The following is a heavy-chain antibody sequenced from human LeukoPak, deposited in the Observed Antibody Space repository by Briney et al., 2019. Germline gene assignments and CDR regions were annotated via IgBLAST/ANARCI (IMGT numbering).Heavy chain of an antibody. CDR3: ASESGDFWSGFNYDY. CDR1: GGSISSSSYY. D-gene: IGHD3-3*01. J-gene: IGHJ4*02. Sequence: SETLSLTYTVSGGSISSSSYYWGWIRQPPGKGLEWIGSIYYSGSTYYNPSLKSRVTISVDTSKNQFSLKLSSVTAADTAVYYCASESGDFWSGFNYDYWGQGTLVTVSS. CDR2: IYYSGST. V-gene: IGHV4-39*01.